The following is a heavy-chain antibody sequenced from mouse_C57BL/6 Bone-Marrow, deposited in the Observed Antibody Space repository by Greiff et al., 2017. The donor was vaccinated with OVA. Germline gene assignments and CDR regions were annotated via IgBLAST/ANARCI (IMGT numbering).Heavy chain of an antibody. CDR1: GYTFTSYW. CDR2: IDPNSGGT. D-gene: IGHD1-1*01. Sequence: QVQLQQPGAELVKPGASVKVSCKASGYTFTSYWMHWVKQRPGQGLEWIGRIDPNSGGTKYNEKFKSKATLTVDKPSSTAYMQLSSLTSEDSAVYYCARGGSSFYLYWYFDVWGTGTTVTVSS. V-gene: IGHV1-72*01. CDR3: ARGGSSFYLYWYFDV. J-gene: IGHJ1*03.